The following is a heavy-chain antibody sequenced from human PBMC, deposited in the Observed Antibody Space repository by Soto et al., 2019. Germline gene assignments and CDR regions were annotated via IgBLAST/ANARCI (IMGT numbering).Heavy chain of an antibody. CDR1: GFTFSNYA. CDR2: VSYDGRKQ. V-gene: IGHV3-30*04. Sequence: QVQLMESGGGVVLPGKSLRLTCTASGFTFSNYAVHWVRQAPGKRPEWVAGVSYDGRKQYYPDSLKGRVTISRDNSKKTIYLQINSLRPDDTALFYCARDISSVVGTRGEAFDFWGQGKMVTVSS. CDR3: ARDISSVVGTRGEAFDF. J-gene: IGHJ3*01. D-gene: IGHD6-19*01.